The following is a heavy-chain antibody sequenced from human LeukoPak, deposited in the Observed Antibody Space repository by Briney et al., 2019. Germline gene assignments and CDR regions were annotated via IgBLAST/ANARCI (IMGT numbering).Heavy chain of an antibody. V-gene: IGHV4-39*01. CDR1: GFTFSSYA. CDR3: ARIEMATKGVGY. CDR2: IYYSGST. J-gene: IGHJ4*02. Sequence: PGGSLRLSCAASGFTFSSYAMSWVRQPPGKGLEWIGSIYYSGSTYYNPSLKSRVTISVDTSKNQFSLKLSSVTAADTAVYYCARIEMATKGVGYWGQGTLVTVSS. D-gene: IGHD5-24*01.